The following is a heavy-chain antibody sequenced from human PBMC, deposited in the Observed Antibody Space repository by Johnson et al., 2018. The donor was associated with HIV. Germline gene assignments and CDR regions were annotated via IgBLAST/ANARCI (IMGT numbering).Heavy chain of an antibody. CDR3: ARVFVDDEDTWVNYYDAFDI. Sequence: VQLVESGGGLIQPGGSLRLSCAASGFTVSSNYMSWVRQAPGKGLEWVSVIYSGGSTYYADSVKGRFTISRDNSKNTLYLQMNSLRAEDTAVYYCARVFVDDEDTWVNYYDAFDIWGQGTLVTVSS. D-gene: IGHD3-10*01. CDR2: IYSGGST. V-gene: IGHV3-66*03. CDR1: GFTVSSNY. J-gene: IGHJ3*02.